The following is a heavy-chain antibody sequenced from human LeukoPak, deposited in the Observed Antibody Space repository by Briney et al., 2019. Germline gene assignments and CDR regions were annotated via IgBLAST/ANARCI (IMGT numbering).Heavy chain of an antibody. J-gene: IGHJ4*02. CDR2: IYSGGST. V-gene: IGHV3-66*01. CDR3: YSMIVVTIRVINDY. CDR1: GFTVSSNY. Sequence: PGGSLRLSCAASGFTVSSNYMSWVRRAPGKGLEWVSVIYSGGSTYYADSVKGRFTISRDNSKNTLYLQMNSLRAEDTAVYYCYSMIVVTIRVINDYWGQGTLVTVSS. D-gene: IGHD3-22*01.